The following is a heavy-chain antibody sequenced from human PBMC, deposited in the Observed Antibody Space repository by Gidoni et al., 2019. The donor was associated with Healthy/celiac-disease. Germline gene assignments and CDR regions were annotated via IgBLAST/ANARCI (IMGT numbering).Heavy chain of an antibody. CDR1: GFTFSSLG. Sequence: VQLMESGRGLVQPGGSLRLYCAASGFTFSSLGMIWVGQAPRKGLEWVSYISSSSSTIYYADSVKGRFTISRDNAKNSLYLQMNSLRDEDTAVYYCARDQGYGVTIFGVVTQPGPSDYWGQGTLVTVSS. CDR3: ARDQGYGVTIFGVVTQPGPSDY. V-gene: IGHV3-48*02. J-gene: IGHJ4*02. CDR2: ISSSSSTI. D-gene: IGHD3-3*01.